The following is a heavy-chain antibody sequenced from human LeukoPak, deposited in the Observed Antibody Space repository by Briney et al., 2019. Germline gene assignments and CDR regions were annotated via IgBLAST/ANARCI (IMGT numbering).Heavy chain of an antibody. Sequence: GGSLRLSCAASGFTFSSYGMHWVRQAPGKGLEWVAVIWYDGSNKYYADSVKGRFTISRDNSKNALYLQMNSLRAEDTAVYYCARNPTAYDSSAYDGCWGQGTLVSVSS. J-gene: IGHJ4*02. D-gene: IGHD3-22*01. CDR2: IWYDGSNK. CDR3: ARNPTAYDSSAYDGC. V-gene: IGHV3-33*01. CDR1: GFTFSSYG.